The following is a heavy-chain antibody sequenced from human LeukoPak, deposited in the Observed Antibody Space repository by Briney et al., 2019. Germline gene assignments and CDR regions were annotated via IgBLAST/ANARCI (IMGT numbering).Heavy chain of an antibody. Sequence: KPSETLSLTCAVYGGSFSVYYWSWIRQPPGKGLEWIGEINYSGDTNYNPSLKSRVTISVDTSKNQFSLKLSSVTAADTAVYYCAREDRWGRWFDPWGQGTLVTVSS. V-gene: IGHV4-34*01. CDR2: INYSGDT. CDR3: AREDRWGRWFDP. CDR1: GGSFSVYY. D-gene: IGHD3-16*01. J-gene: IGHJ5*02.